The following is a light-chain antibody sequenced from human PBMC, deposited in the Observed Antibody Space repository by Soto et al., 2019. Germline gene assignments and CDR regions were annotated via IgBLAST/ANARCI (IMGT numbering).Light chain of an antibody. Sequence: EIVLTQSPGTLSLSPGERATLSCRASQRVDSGHTAWYQQKPGQAPRLLIYGTSSKATGIPERFSGSGSGTDFTLTISRLEPEDFAVYDCQQDGMSSRRFGQGTKEEIK. CDR2: GTS. CDR1: QRVDSGH. CDR3: QQDGMSSRR. V-gene: IGKV3-20*01. J-gene: IGKJ1*01.